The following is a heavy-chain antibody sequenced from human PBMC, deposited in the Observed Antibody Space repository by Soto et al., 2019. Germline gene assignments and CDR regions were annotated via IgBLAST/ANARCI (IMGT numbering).Heavy chain of an antibody. D-gene: IGHD5-12*01. CDR2: IIPIFGTA. V-gene: IGHV1-69*06. J-gene: IGHJ6*02. CDR1: GGTFSSYA. CDR3: ARGSRRGGVDIVATNYYYYYYGMDV. Sequence: SVKVSCKASGGTFSSYAISWVRQAPGQGLEWMGGIIPIFGTANYAQKFQGRVTITADKSTSTAYMELSSLRSEDTAVYYCARGSRRGGVDIVATNYYYYYYGMDVWGQGTTVTVSS.